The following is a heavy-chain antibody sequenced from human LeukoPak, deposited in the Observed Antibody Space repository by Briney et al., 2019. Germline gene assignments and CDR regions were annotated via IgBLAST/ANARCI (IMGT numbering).Heavy chain of an antibody. D-gene: IGHD5-12*01. CDR1: GFTVSSNY. J-gene: IGHJ3*01. CDR3: AKGRGGDDCFDC. Sequence: GGSLRLSCAASGFTVSSNYISWVRQAPGKGLEWVSVIYSGGSTYYADSVKGRFTISRDNSKNTLYLQMNSLRAEDTAVYYCAKGRGGDDCFDCWGQGTMGTGSS. V-gene: IGHV3-53*01. CDR2: IYSGGST.